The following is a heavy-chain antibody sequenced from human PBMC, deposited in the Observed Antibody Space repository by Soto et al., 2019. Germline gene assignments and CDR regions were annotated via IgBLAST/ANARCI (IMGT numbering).Heavy chain of an antibody. CDR1: GFILSDCA. V-gene: IGHV3-48*01. J-gene: IGHJ6*03. CDR2: ISSSSSVI. D-gene: IGHD3-16*01. CDR3: ARDLSWGSKWYYYMDV. Sequence: EVQLVESGGGLVQPGGSLRLSCAASGFILSDCAMNWVRQAPGKGLEWVSYISSSSSVIDYADSVKGRFTVSRDNARNSLYLQMNSLRAEDTAVHHCARDLSWGSKWYYYMDVWGKGTTVTVSS.